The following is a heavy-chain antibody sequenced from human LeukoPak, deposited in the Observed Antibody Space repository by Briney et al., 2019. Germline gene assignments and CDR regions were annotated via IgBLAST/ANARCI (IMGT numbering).Heavy chain of an antibody. CDR2: INPNSGGT. V-gene: IGHV1-2*02. CDR3: ARDRSSGWYDPFGY. CDR1: GYTFTGYY. Sequence: ASGKVSCKASGYTFTGYYMHWVRQAPGQGLEWMGWINPNSGGTNYAQKFQGRVTMTRDTSISTAYMELSRLRSDDTAVYYCARDRSSGWYDPFGYWGQGTLVTVSS. J-gene: IGHJ4*02. D-gene: IGHD6-19*01.